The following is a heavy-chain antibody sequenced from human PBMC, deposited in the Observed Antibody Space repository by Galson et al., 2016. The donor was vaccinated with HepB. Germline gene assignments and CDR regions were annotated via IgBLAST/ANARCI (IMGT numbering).Heavy chain of an antibody. V-gene: IGHV4-34*01. CDR2: INQSGST. Sequence: SETLSLTCGDSGASFSGSYWSWIRQPPGKALEWIGEINQSGSTNYNPSLKSRVTISVDTSKDQISLNLNSVTAADTATYYCARSPSGFPYWCFDLWGRGTQVTVSS. CDR1: GASFSGSY. D-gene: IGHD1-14*01. J-gene: IGHJ2*01. CDR3: ARSPSGFPYWCFDL.